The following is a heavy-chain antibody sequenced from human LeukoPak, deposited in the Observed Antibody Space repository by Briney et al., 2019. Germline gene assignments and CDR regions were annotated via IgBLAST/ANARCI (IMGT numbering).Heavy chain of an antibody. CDR2: IYYSGST. CDR1: GGSISSYY. V-gene: IGHV4-59*08. J-gene: IGHJ4*02. CDR3: ARRSPSSGWYRHDY. Sequence: SETLSLTCTVSGGSISSYYWSWIRQPPGKGLEWIGYIYYSGSTNYNPSLKSRVTISVDTSKNQFSLKLSSVTAADTAVYYCARRSPSSGWYRHDYWGQGTPVTVSS. D-gene: IGHD6-19*01.